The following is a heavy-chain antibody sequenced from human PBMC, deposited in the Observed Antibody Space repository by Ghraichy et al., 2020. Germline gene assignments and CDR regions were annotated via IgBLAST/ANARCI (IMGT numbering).Heavy chain of an antibody. V-gene: IGHV4-59*01. CDR3: ARGFTVTTPSFDY. J-gene: IGHJ4*02. CDR1: GGSISSYY. Sequence: SETLSLTCTVSGGSISSYYWSWIRQPPGKGLEWIGYIYYSGSTNYNPSLKSRVTISVDTSKNQFSLKLSSVTAADTAVYYCARGFTVTTPSFDYWGQGTLVTVSS. CDR2: IYYSGST. D-gene: IGHD4-17*01.